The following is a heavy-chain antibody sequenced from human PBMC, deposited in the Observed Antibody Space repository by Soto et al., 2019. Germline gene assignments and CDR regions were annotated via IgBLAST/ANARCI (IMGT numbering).Heavy chain of an antibody. J-gene: IGHJ4*02. CDR1: GYTFTSYA. D-gene: IGHD2-15*01. V-gene: IGHV1-3*01. Sequence: QVQLVQSGAEVKKPGASVKVSCKASGYTFTSYAMHWVRQAPGQRLEWMGWINAGNGNTKYSQKFQGRVTITRDTSASTAYMELSSLRSEDTAVYYFARFGSRTSYGSWSDYWGQGTLVTVSS. CDR2: INAGNGNT. CDR3: ARFGSRTSYGSWSDY.